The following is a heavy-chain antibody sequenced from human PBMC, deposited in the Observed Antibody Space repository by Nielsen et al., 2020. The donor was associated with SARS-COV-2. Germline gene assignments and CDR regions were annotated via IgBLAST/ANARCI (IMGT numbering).Heavy chain of an antibody. Sequence: ASVKVSCKVSGYTLTELSMHWVRQAPGKGLEWMGGFDPEDGETIYAQKFQGRDTMTEDTSTDTAYMELSSLRSEDTAVYYCATSGWTGNWFDPRGQGTLVTVSS. CDR1: GYTLTELS. V-gene: IGHV1-24*01. CDR3: ATSGWTGNWFDP. CDR2: FDPEDGET. D-gene: IGHD6-19*01. J-gene: IGHJ5*02.